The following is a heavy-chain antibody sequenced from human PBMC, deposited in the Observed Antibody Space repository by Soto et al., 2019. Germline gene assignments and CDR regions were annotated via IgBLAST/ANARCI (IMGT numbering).Heavy chain of an antibody. CDR2: IKEYGSEE. V-gene: IGHV3-7*03. CDR1: VFSAGFSFSRFW. CDR3: ARDYSGGLDF. Sequence: PGGSLRLSCAASVFSAGFSFSRFWMSSVRQAPGNGVEWVANIKEYGSEEHYIDSVQGRFATPRDNAKNSLYMQMNGLRVEDTAISYCARDYSGGLDFRGQRTLATAPQ. J-gene: IGHJ4*02. D-gene: IGHD2-15*01.